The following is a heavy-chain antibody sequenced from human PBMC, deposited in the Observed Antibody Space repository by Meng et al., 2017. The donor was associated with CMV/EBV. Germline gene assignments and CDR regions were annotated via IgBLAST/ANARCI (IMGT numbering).Heavy chain of an antibody. V-gene: IGHV3-30*04. Sequence: GESLKISCAASGFTFSSYAMHWVRQAPGKGLEWVAVISYDGSNKYYADSVKGRFTISRDNSKNTLYLQMNSLKTEDTAVYYCYTVAPSIPGYGMDVWGQGTTVTVSS. CDR1: GFTFSSYA. CDR3: YTVAPSIPGYGMDV. D-gene: IGHD2-21*01. CDR2: ISYDGSNK. J-gene: IGHJ6*02.